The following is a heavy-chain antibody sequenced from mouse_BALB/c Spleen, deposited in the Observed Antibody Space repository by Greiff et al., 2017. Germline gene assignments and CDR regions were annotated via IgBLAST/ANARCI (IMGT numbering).Heavy chain of an antibody. J-gene: IGHJ3*01. CDR2: INPSSGYT. CDR1: GYTFTSYT. V-gene: IGHV1-4*01. CDR3: ARTAYYGNYAWFAY. Sequence: QVHVKQSGAELARPGASVKMSCKASGYTFTSYTMHWVNQRPGQGLDWIGYINPSSGYTNYNQKFKDKATLTADKSSSTAYMQLSSLTSEDSAVYYCARTAYYGNYAWFAYWGQGTLVTVSA. D-gene: IGHD2-10*01.